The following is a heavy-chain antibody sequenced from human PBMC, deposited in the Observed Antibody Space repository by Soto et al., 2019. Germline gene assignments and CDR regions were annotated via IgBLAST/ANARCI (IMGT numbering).Heavy chain of an antibody. Sequence: EVQLVESGGGLVKPGGSLRLSCAASGFTCSSYSMNWARQAPVKGLEWVSSIIGSSSYIYFADAVKGRYTVSRDNAKNSLYLKMNSLRAEDTAVYYCARGNYFAMDVWGQGTTVTVS. CDR1: GFTCSSYS. J-gene: IGHJ6*02. V-gene: IGHV3-21*01. CDR3: ARGNYFAMDV. D-gene: IGHD3-10*01. CDR2: IIGSSSYI.